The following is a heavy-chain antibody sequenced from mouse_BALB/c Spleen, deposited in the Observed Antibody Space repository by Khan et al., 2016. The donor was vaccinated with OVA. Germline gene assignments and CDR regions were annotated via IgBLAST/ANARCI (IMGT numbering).Heavy chain of an antibody. V-gene: IGHV9-3-1*01. CDR2: INTYTGEP. J-gene: IGHJ4*01. CDR1: GFTFPNYG. D-gene: IGHD2-14*01. CDR3: ARVGYSGTMNC. Sequence: QVQLKESGPELKKPGETVQISCKAFGFTFPNYGMNWVKQAPGKGLKWMGWINTYTGEPTFADDFKGRFAFSLETSASTAYLQFNSLKNEDTATYFCARVGYSGTMNCWGQGTSVTVSS.